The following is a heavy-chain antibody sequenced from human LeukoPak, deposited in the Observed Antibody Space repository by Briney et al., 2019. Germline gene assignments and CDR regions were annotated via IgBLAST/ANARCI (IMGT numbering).Heavy chain of an antibody. D-gene: IGHD6-19*01. CDR3: VKDQREAYSSGWSRDFDY. Sequence: PGGSLRLSCAASGFTFDAYAMHWVRQAPGKGLEWVSGISWNSGARGYADSVKGRFTISRDNSKNTLYLQMNSLRAEDTAVYYCVKDQREAYSSGWSRDFDYWGQGTLVTVSS. V-gene: IGHV3-9*01. CDR2: ISWNSGAR. CDR1: GFTFDAYA. J-gene: IGHJ4*02.